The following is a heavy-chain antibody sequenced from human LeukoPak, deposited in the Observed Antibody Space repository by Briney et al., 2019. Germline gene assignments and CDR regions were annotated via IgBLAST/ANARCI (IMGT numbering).Heavy chain of an antibody. D-gene: IGHD5-24*01. Sequence: GGSLRLSCAVSGFTFSTSAMSWVRQIPGKGLEWVSAIAPNGGSREYRDSVKGRFTISRDNSKNTLFLQMNSLSAEDTAMYYCARDGGWHRFDYWGQGTLVIVSS. V-gene: IGHV3-23*01. CDR3: ARDGGWHRFDY. CDR1: GFTFSTSA. CDR2: IAPNGGSR. J-gene: IGHJ4*02.